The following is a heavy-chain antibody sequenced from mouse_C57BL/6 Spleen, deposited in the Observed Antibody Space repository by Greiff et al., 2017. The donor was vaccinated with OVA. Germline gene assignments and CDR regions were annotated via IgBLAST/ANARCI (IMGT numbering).Heavy chain of an antibody. CDR3: ARTGGTQDWFAY. CDR1: GFSLTSYG. Sequence: QVQLKESGPGLVQPSQSLSITCTVSGFSLTSYGVHWVRPSPGKGLEWLGVIWRGGSTDYNAAFISRLSISKDNTKSQVFVKMNSLQADDTAIYYCARTGGTQDWFAYWGQGTLVTVSA. J-gene: IGHJ3*01. D-gene: IGHD2-14*01. CDR2: IWRGGST. V-gene: IGHV2-2*01.